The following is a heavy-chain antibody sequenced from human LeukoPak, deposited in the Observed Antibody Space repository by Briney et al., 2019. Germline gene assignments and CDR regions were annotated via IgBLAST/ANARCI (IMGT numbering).Heavy chain of an antibody. CDR2: IYYSGST. CDR1: GGSISSYY. D-gene: IGHD6-19*01. CDR3: ARQRGSGWPNWFDP. J-gene: IGHJ5*02. Sequence: SETLSLTCTVSGGSISSYYWSWIRQPPGKGLEWIGYIYYSGSTNYNPSLKSRVTISVDTSKNQFSLKLSSVTAADTAVYYCARQRGSGWPNWFDPWGQGTLVTVSS. V-gene: IGHV4-59*08.